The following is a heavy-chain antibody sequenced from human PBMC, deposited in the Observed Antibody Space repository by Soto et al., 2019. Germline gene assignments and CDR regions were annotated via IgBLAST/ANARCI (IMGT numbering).Heavy chain of an antibody. CDR2: IYYSGNT. CDR3: ARDTSSTSLRAEYFQF. D-gene: IGHD6-13*01. V-gene: IGHV4-39*02. Sequence: PSETLSLTCTVSGGSISSSSYYWGWIRQPPGKGLEWIGSIYYSGNTYYNPSLKGRVTISMDTSKNQFSLRLTSVTAADTAVYYCARDTSSTSLRAEYFQFWGQGTQVTVSS. J-gene: IGHJ1*01. CDR1: GGSISSSSYY.